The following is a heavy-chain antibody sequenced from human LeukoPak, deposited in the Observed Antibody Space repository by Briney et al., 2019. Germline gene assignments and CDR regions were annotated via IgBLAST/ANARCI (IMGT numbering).Heavy chain of an antibody. CDR1: GFTFSRFG. CDR3: ARVGYNSGWYEY. V-gene: IGHV3-33*01. CDR2: IWEDGSNI. Sequence: PGRSLRLSCAASGFTFSRFGMHWVRQAPGKGLEWVAVIWEDGSNIYYADSVKGRFTISRDNSKNTPYLQMNSLRAEDTAVYYCARVGYNSGWYEYWGQGNLVTVSS. J-gene: IGHJ4*02. D-gene: IGHD6-19*01.